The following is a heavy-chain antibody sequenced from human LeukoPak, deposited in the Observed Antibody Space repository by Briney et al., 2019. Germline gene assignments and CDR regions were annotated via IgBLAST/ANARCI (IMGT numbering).Heavy chain of an antibody. Sequence: SETLSLTCAVYGGSFSGYYWSWIRQPPGKGLEWIGEINHSGSTNYNPSLKSRVTISVDTSKNQFSLKLSSVTAADTAVYYCARSPVVPAAIRFSGYYYCMDVWGKGTTVTVSS. V-gene: IGHV4-34*01. D-gene: IGHD2-2*01. CDR2: INHSGST. CDR3: ARSPVVPAAIRFSGYYYCMDV. CDR1: GGSFSGYY. J-gene: IGHJ6*03.